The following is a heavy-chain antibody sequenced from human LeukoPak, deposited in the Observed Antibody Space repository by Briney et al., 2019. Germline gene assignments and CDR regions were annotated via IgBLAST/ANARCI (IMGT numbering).Heavy chain of an antibody. V-gene: IGHV3-66*01. Sequence: PGGSLRLSCAASGFTFSSYGMNWVRQAPGKGLEWVSVIYSGGGTYYADSVKGRFTISRDNSKNTLFLQMNSLRAGDTAVYYCARDSIAVAGTDYWGQGTLVTVSS. D-gene: IGHD6-19*01. J-gene: IGHJ4*02. CDR3: ARDSIAVAGTDY. CDR1: GFTFSSYG. CDR2: IYSGGGT.